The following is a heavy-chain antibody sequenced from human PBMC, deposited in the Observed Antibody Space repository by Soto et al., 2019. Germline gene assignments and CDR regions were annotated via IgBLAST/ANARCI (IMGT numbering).Heavy chain of an antibody. CDR2: IIPIFGTA. Sequence: QVQLVQSGAEVKKPGSSVKVSCKASGGTFSSYAISWVRQAPGQGLEWMGGIIPIFGTANYAQKFQGRVTIIADEATSTADMELSSVRSEDTGVYYCARVRIGTTSYYFDDWGQGTLGTVAS. V-gene: IGHV1-69*12. CDR3: ARVRIGTTSYYFDD. CDR1: GGTFSSYA. J-gene: IGHJ4*02. D-gene: IGHD1-7*01.